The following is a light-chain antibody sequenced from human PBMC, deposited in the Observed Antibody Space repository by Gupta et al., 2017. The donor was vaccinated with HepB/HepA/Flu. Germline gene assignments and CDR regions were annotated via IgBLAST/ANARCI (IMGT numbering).Light chain of an antibody. CDR2: WAS. CDR1: QSVLYSSNNNNY. Sequence: DIVMTQSPDSLAVSLGERATINCKSSQSVLYSSNNNNYLAWYQQKPGQPPKLLIYWASTRESGVPDRFSGSGSGTDFTLTISSLQAEDVAVYYCQQYNTTWTFGQGTKVEIK. J-gene: IGKJ1*01. V-gene: IGKV4-1*01. CDR3: QQYNTTWT.